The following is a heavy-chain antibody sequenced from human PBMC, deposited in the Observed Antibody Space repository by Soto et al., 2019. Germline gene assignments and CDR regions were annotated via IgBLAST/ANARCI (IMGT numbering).Heavy chain of an antibody. V-gene: IGHV4-30-2*01. CDR1: GGSISSGGYS. J-gene: IGHJ5*02. Sequence: NPSETLSLTCAVSGGSISSGGYSWSWIRQPPXKGLEWIGYIYHSGSTYYNPSLKSRVTIPVDRSKNQFSLKLSSVTAADTAVYYCARLIAAAGIEVSNWFDPWGQGTLVTVSS. CDR3: ARLIAAAGIEVSNWFDP. D-gene: IGHD6-13*01. CDR2: IYHSGST.